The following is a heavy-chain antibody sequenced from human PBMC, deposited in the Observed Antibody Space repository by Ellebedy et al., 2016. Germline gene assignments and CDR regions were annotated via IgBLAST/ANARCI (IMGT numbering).Heavy chain of an antibody. Sequence: GESLKISCAASGSIVSSNYMSWVRQAPGKGLEWVATLYSGGTILYADSVRGRFTISRDNSKNTLYLQMNNLRAEDTALYYCARGNEIPGPEPLDNWGQGTLVTVSS. CDR2: LYSGGTI. V-gene: IGHV3-66*01. CDR1: GSIVSSNY. CDR3: ARGNEIPGPEPLDN. D-gene: IGHD1-14*01. J-gene: IGHJ4*02.